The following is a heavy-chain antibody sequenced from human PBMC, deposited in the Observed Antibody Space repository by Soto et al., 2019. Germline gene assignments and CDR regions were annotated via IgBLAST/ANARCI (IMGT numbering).Heavy chain of an antibody. CDR2: IYYSGST. CDR3: ARARYYGSVFDY. V-gene: IGHV4-59*01. CDR1: GGSISSYY. Sequence: SETLSLTCTVSGGSISSYYWSWIRQPPGKGLEWIGYIYYSGSTNYNPSLKSRVTISVDTSKNQFSLKLSSVTAADTAVYYCARARYYGSVFDYWGQGTLVTVSS. J-gene: IGHJ4*02. D-gene: IGHD3-10*01.